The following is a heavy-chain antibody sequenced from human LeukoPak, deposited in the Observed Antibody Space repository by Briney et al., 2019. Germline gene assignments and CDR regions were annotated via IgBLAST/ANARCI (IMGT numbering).Heavy chain of an antibody. CDR1: GFTFSSYS. D-gene: IGHD6-19*01. CDR3: ARVVEYSSGWYGEGDYFDY. CDR2: ISSSSSYI. V-gene: IGHV3-21*01. J-gene: IGHJ4*02. Sequence: GGSLRLSCAASGFTFSSYSMNWVRQAPGKGLEWVSSISSSSSYIYYADSVKGRFTISRDNAKNLLYLQMNSLRAEDTAAYYCARVVEYSSGWYGEGDYFDYWGQGTLVTVSS.